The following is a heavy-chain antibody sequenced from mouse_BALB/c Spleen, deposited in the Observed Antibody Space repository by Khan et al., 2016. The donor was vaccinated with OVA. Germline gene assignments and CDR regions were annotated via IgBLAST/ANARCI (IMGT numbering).Heavy chain of an antibody. V-gene: IGHV3-8*02. D-gene: IGHD1-1*01. CDR2: ITYSGNT. CDR1: GDSITSGF. J-gene: IGHJ4*01. CDR3: ARSYGSWAMDY. Sequence: EVQLQESGPSLVKPSQTLSLTCSVTGDSITSGFWNWIRKFPGNKFEYLGYITYSGNTYYNPSLKSRISFTRDTSKSQYFLQLNSVTTEDTATYVCARSYGSWAMDYWGKGTSVTVSS.